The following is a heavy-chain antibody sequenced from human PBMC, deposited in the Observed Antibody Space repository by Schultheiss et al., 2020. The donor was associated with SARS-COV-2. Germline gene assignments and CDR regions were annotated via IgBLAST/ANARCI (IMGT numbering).Heavy chain of an antibody. J-gene: IGHJ4*02. Sequence: SETLSLTCAVYGGSFSGYYWSWIRQPPGKGLEWIGEINHSGSTYYNPSLKSRATISVDTTKNQFSLRLSSVTAADTAVYYCARNRGDIEGPPYFDYWGLGTLVTVSS. CDR2: INHSGST. V-gene: IGHV4-34*09. CDR1: GGSFSGYY. CDR3: ARNRGDIEGPPYFDY. D-gene: IGHD3-16*01.